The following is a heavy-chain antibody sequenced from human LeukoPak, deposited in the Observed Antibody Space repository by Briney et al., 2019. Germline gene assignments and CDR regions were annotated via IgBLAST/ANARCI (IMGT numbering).Heavy chain of an antibody. CDR2: IHDSGST. CDR1: GGSIRSYY. Sequence: SETLSLTCTVSGGSIRSYYWSWIRQPPGKGLEWIAHIHDSGSTSYNPSLKSRLTMSVDTSKNQFSLRLTSVAAADTAVYYCARHLSVGSYSLDHWGQGTLVTVSS. CDR3: ARHLSVGSYSLDH. V-gene: IGHV4-59*08. J-gene: IGHJ4*02. D-gene: IGHD1-26*01.